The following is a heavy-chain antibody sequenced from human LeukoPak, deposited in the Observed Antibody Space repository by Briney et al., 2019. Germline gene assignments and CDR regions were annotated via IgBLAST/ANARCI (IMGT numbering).Heavy chain of an antibody. Sequence: PSETLSLTCTVSGYSISSGYYWGWIRQPPGKGLEWIGSIYHSGSTYYNPSLKSRVTISVDTSKNQFSLKLSSVTAADTAVYYCAREGSGSYSSLDYWGQGTLVTVSS. CDR1: GYSISSGYY. D-gene: IGHD1-26*01. CDR3: AREGSGSYSSLDY. CDR2: IYHSGST. V-gene: IGHV4-38-2*02. J-gene: IGHJ4*02.